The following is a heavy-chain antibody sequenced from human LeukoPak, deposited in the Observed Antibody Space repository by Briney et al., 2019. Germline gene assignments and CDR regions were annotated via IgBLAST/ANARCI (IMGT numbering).Heavy chain of an antibody. Sequence: GASVKVSCKASGGTFSSYAVSWVRQAPGQGLEWMGGIIPIFGTANYAQKFQGRVTITTDESTSTAYMELSSLRSEDTAVYYCARSKYQLLYYYMDVWAKRPRSPSP. CDR2: IIPIFGTA. D-gene: IGHD2-2*01. CDR1: GGTFSSYA. CDR3: ARSKYQLLYYYMDV. V-gene: IGHV1-69*05. J-gene: IGHJ6*03.